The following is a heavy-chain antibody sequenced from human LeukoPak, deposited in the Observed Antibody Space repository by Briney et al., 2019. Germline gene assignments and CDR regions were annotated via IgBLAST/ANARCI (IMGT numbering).Heavy chain of an antibody. Sequence: PSETLSLTCAVYGGSFSGYYWSWIRQPPGKGLEWIGEINHSGSTNYNPSLKSRVTISVDTSTNQFSLKLSSVTAADTAVYYCARGLTTVSSYNWFDPWGQGTLVTVSS. CDR1: GGSFSGYY. D-gene: IGHD4-11*01. CDR2: INHSGST. CDR3: ARGLTTVSSYNWFDP. J-gene: IGHJ5*02. V-gene: IGHV4-34*01.